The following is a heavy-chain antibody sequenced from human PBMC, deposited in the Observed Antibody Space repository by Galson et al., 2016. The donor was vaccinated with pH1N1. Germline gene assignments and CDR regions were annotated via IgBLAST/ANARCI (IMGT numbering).Heavy chain of an antibody. CDR2: IKSKTDGGTT. V-gene: IGHV3-15*01. CDR1: GFSFSTYW. Sequence: SLRLSCAASGFSFSTYWMHWVRQPPGKGLEWVGRIKSKTDGGTTDYAAPVKARFTISRDNSKHTLYLQMNSLRAEDTAVYYCAKDLYTPRVAVAGYFEDWGQGTLITVS. D-gene: IGHD6-19*01. CDR3: AKDLYTPRVAVAGYFED. J-gene: IGHJ4*02.